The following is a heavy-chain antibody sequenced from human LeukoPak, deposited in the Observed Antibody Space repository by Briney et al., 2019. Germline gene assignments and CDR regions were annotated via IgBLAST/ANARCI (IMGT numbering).Heavy chain of an antibody. Sequence: GESLKISCKGSGYSFTSYWIGWVRQMPGKGLEWMGIIYPGDSDTRYSPSFQGQVTISADKSISTAYLQWSSLTASDTAMYYCARHGRFLDRYMDVWGKGTTVTVSS. J-gene: IGHJ6*03. CDR2: IYPGDSDT. CDR1: GYSFTSYW. CDR3: ARHGRFLDRYMDV. D-gene: IGHD3-3*01. V-gene: IGHV5-51*01.